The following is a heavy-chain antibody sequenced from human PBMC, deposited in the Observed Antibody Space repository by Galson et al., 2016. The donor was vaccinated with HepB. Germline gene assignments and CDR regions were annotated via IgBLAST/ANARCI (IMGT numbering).Heavy chain of an antibody. J-gene: IGHJ5*02. Sequence: SLRLSCAASGFTVSNNYMRWFRQTPGNGLEWVSLIYSGGDTSSADSVKGRFTISRDSPKNTLYLQMNSLRDEDTAVYYCARDVGPWGQGTLVTVSS. V-gene: IGHV3-66*01. CDR3: ARDVGP. CDR1: GFTVSNNY. CDR2: IYSGGDT.